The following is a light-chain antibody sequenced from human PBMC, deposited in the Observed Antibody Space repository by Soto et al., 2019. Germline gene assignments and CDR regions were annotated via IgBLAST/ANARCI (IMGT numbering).Light chain of an antibody. CDR1: QGIGDR. CDR2: FAS. Sequence: IQLTQSPSSVSASVGDRVTLTCRASQGIGDRLAWYQQKPGKVPQLLIYFASTLGSGVPSRFSGSGSGTDFLLTIRPLQADDFATYYCLHTYSFPRTFGQGTKVEIK. CDR3: LHTYSFPRT. J-gene: IGKJ1*01. V-gene: IGKV1-12*01.